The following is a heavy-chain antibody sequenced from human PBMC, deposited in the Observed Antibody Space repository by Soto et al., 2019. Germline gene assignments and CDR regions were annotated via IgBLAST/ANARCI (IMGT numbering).Heavy chain of an antibody. CDR2: IYYSGST. V-gene: IGHV4-31*03. D-gene: IGHD2-15*01. J-gene: IGHJ5*02. CDR3: VRDGRVDGRASPIDP. CDR1: GGSISSGGYY. Sequence: SETLFLTCKVSGGSISSGGYYWSWIRQHPGKGLEWIGYIYYSGSTYYNPSLKSRVTISVDKTKNQFSLNLSSVTAADTAVYYCVRDGRVDGRASPIDPWGQGTLVTVSS.